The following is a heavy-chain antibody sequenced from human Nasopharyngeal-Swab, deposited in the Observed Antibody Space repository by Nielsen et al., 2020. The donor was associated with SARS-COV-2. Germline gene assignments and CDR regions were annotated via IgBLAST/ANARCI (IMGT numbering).Heavy chain of an antibody. Sequence: GESLKISCAASGFTFGTYSMNWVRQAPGKGLEWVSSISSSSTYIYYADSVKGRFTISRDNAKNSLYLQMNSLRAEDTAVYYCAGAYGSGSYFAFDLWDQGTMVTVSS. CDR2: ISSSSTYI. CDR3: AGAYGSGSYFAFDL. CDR1: GFTFGTYS. D-gene: IGHD3-10*01. V-gene: IGHV3-21*01. J-gene: IGHJ3*01.